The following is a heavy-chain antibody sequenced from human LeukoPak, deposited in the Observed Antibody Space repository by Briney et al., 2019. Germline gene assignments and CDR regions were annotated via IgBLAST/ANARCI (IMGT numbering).Heavy chain of an antibody. V-gene: IGHV2-5*02. CDR1: GVALSTRGGG. D-gene: IGHD3-10*02. CDR2: VYWDDDK. J-gene: IGHJ5*02. Sequence: GPTLVKPTQTLTLTWTFAGVALSTRGGGGGGSRQPPGKALEWLARVYWDDDKSYSPSLKSRLTITKDTSNNQVVLTMTNMDPVDTASYYCARYGVPLFGPWPWGQGTLVTVSS. CDR3: ARYGVPLFGPWP.